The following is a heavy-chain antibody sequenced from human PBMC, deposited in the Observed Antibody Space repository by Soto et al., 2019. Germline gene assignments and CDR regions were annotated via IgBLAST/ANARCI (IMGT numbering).Heavy chain of an antibody. CDR2: INHSGST. J-gene: IGHJ4*02. D-gene: IGHD3-3*01. CDR1: GGSFSGYY. Sequence: TLSLTCAVYGGSFSGYYWSWIRQPPGKGLEWIGEINHSGSTNYNPSLKSRVTISVDTSKNQFSLKLSSVTAADTAVYYCARGRITIFGVVTATLGYFDYWGQGTLVTVSS. CDR3: ARGRITIFGVVTATLGYFDY. V-gene: IGHV4-34*01.